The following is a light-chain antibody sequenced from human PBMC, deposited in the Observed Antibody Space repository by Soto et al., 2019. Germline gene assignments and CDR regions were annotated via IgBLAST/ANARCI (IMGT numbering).Light chain of an antibody. J-gene: IGKJ2*01. V-gene: IGKV3-20*01. CDR1: QSVSSSY. CDR2: GAS. Sequence: EIVLTQSPGTLSLSPGERATLSCRASQSVSSSYLAWYQQKPGQAPRLLIYGASSRATGIPDRFSGSGSGTDFTLTSSRLEPEDFAVYYCQQYGCSPPYTFGQGTKLEIK. CDR3: QQYGCSPPYT.